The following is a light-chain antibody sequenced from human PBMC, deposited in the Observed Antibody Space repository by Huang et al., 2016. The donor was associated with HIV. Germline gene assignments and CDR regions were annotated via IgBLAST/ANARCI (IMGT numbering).Light chain of an antibody. J-gene: IGKJ1*01. CDR2: AAS. CDR3: QQYNTWPPWA. V-gene: IGKV3-15*01. CDR1: QNVGSN. Sequence: EVLMTQSPDILSVSPGDRATFSCRASQNVGSNLAWYQQRPGQAPRLLLYAASTRATGVPARFSGGGSGTEFTLPISRLQSEDFATYYCQQYNTWPPWAFGQGTTVEI.